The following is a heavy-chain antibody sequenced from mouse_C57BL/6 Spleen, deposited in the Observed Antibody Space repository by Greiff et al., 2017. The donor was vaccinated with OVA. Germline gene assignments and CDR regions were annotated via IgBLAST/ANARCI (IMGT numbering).Heavy chain of an antibody. CDR3: GKRGADDLAWFAD. CDR2: IWGGGST. V-gene: IGHV2-9*01. CDR1: GFSLTSYG. Sequence: VKLVESGPGLVAPSQSLSITCTVSGFSLTSYGVDWVRQPPGKGLEWLGVIWGGGSTNYYSALMSRLSISKDNSTSQVFLQMISLQTDDAAMYYCGKRGADDLAWFADWGKGTLVTVSA. J-gene: IGHJ3*01. D-gene: IGHD2-3*01.